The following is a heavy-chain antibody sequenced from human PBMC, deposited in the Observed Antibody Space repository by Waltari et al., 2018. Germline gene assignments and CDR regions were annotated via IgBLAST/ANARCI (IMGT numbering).Heavy chain of an antibody. CDR1: GFAFSPYE. Sequence: EVQLVESGGGLVQPGGSLRHSGAASGFAFSPYEMNWVRLAPGKGLVWLSYISGSGGTIFYADSVKGRFTISRDNAKNSLFLQMNSLRAEDTAVYYCARSQWLAVGADFWGQGTLVTVSS. CDR2: ISGSGGTI. J-gene: IGHJ4*02. D-gene: IGHD6-19*01. V-gene: IGHV3-48*03. CDR3: ARSQWLAVGADF.